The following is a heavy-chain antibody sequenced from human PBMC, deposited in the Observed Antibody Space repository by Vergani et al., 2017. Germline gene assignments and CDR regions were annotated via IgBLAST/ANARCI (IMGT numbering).Heavy chain of an antibody. CDR3: AKDQEVTRVRGGPHVGMDV. J-gene: IGHJ6*02. D-gene: IGHD3-10*01. Sequence: EVQLLESGGGLVQPGGSLRLSCAASGFTFSSYAMSWVRQAPGKGLEWVSAISGSGGSTYYADSVKGRFTISRDNSKNTLYLQMNSRRAEDTAVYYWAKDQEVTRVRGGPHVGMDVWGQGTTVTVSS. V-gene: IGHV3-23*01. CDR2: ISGSGGST. CDR1: GFTFSSYA.